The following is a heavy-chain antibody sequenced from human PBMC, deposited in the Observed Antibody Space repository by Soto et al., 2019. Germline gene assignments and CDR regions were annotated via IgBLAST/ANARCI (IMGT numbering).Heavy chain of an antibody. CDR2: ISGSGGST. Sequence: PGGSLRLSCAASGFTFSSYAMSWVRQAPGKGLEWVSAISGSGGSTYYADSVKGRFTISRDNSKNTLYLQMNSLRAEDTAVYYCAKLRSYDSSGYYPAPFDYWGQGTPVTVSS. CDR3: AKLRSYDSSGYYPAPFDY. V-gene: IGHV3-23*01. D-gene: IGHD3-22*01. J-gene: IGHJ4*02. CDR1: GFTFSSYA.